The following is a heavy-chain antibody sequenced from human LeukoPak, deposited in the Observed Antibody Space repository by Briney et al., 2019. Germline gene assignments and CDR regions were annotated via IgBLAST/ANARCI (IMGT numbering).Heavy chain of an antibody. J-gene: IGHJ4*02. V-gene: IGHV3-64*04. Sequence: GGSLRLSCSASGFTFSSYTMHWVRQAPGKGLEYVSAISSNGGSPYYADSVKGRFTISRDISKNTLYLQMNSLRAEDTAVYYCAREEADREFDYWGQGTLVTVSS. D-gene: IGHD3-22*01. CDR2: ISSNGGSP. CDR1: GFTFSSYT. CDR3: AREEADREFDY.